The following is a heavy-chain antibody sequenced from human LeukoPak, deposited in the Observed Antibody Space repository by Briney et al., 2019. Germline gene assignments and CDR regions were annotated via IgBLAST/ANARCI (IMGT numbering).Heavy chain of an antibody. V-gene: IGHV4-61*08. D-gene: IGHD1-7*01. CDR3: ARETGSTYGPFDY. CDR2: NYYSGSP. J-gene: IGHJ4*02. Sequence: PSETLSLTCTVSGGSVSSGGYYWSWIRQPPGQGLEWIGYNYYSGSPNYNPSLKSRVTISIDTSKNQFSLKLNSLTAADTAVYYCARETGSTYGPFDYWGQGTLVTVSS. CDR1: GGSVSSGGYY.